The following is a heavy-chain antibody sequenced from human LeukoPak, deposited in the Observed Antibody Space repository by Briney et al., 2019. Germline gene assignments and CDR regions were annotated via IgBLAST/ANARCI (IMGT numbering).Heavy chain of an antibody. J-gene: IGHJ4*02. CDR1: GGSFSAYY. CDR2: ISHSGST. Sequence: SETLSLTCAVYGGSFSAYYCHWIRQPPGRGLEWIGEISHSGSTKYYPSLKSRVTISVDTSKNQFSLRLRSVTAADTALYYCGRYSGSYYERWGQGTLVTVSS. CDR3: GRYSGSYYER. V-gene: IGHV4-34*01. D-gene: IGHD1-26*01.